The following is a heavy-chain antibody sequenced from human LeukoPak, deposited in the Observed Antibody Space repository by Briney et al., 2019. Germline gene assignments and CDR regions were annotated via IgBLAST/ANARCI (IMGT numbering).Heavy chain of an antibody. CDR2: IYSGGST. J-gene: IGHJ4*02. V-gene: IGHV3-53*01. Sequence: PGGSLRLSCAASGFTVSSNYMSWVRQAPGKGLEWVSVIYSGGSTCYADSVKGRFTISRDNSKNTLYLQMNSLRAEDTAVYYCARADYGDYYVDYWGQGTLVTVSS. CDR1: GFTVSSNY. D-gene: IGHD4-17*01. CDR3: ARADYGDYYVDY.